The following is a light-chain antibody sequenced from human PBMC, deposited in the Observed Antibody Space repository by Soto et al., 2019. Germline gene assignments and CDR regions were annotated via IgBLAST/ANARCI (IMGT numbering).Light chain of an antibody. Sequence: DIQLTQSPSFLSASVGDRVTITCRASQGISNYVLWYQQKPGKAPKLLIYAASTLQSGVASRFSGSGSGTEFTLTISSLQPEDFAIYYCQHLDSYPITFGQRTRLEIK. CDR3: QHLDSYPIT. J-gene: IGKJ5*01. CDR1: QGISNY. V-gene: IGKV1-9*01. CDR2: AAS.